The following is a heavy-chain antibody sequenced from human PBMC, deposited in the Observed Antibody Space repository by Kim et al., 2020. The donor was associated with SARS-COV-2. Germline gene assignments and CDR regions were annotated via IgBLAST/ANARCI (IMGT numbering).Heavy chain of an antibody. D-gene: IGHD6-19*01. CDR2: IYYSGST. Sequence: SETLSLTCTVSGGSISSYYWSWIRQPPGKGLEWIGYIYYSGSTNYNPSLKSRVTISVDTSKNQFSLKLSSVTAADTAVYYCARHSSGWYINFSGWGQGTLVTVSS. J-gene: IGHJ4*02. CDR3: ARHSSGWYINFSG. CDR1: GGSISSYY. V-gene: IGHV4-59*08.